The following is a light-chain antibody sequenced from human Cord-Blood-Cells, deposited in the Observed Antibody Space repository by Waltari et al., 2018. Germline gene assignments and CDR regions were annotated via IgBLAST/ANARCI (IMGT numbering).Light chain of an antibody. CDR2: QDS. CDR3: QAWDSSTGV. V-gene: IGLV3-1*01. J-gene: IGLJ1*01. CDR1: KLGDKY. Sequence: SYELTQPPSVSVSPRQTASITCSGDKLGDKYACWYQQKPGQSPVLVIYQDSKRPSGIPERVSGSNAGNTATLTISGTQAMDGADYYCQAWDSSTGVFGTGTKVTVL.